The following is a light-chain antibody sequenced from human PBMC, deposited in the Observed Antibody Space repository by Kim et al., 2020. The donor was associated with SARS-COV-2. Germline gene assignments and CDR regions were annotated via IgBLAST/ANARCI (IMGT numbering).Light chain of an antibody. CDR1: HSVSSSY. V-gene: IGKV3-20*01. CDR3: QQYGSSPLT. J-gene: IGKJ4*01. Sequence: SPGDRASLSCRASHSVSSSYLAWYQQRPGQAPRLLIYGASSRATGIPDRFSGSGSRTDFTLTISILEPEDVAVYYCQQYGSSPLTCGGGTKVDIK. CDR2: GAS.